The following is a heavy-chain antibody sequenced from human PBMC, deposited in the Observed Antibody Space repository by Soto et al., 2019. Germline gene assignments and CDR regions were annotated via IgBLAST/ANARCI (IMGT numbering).Heavy chain of an antibody. CDR3: TKHPPSKKNPPRWAYSVHI. CDR1: GFTFSNYA. CDR2: VTGRSSST. D-gene: IGHD3-16*01. V-gene: IGHV3-23*01. J-gene: IGHJ3*02. Sequence: EVRLLESGGGLVQPGGSLRLSCVASGFTFSNYAMSWVRQAPGKGLEWVSVVTGRSSSTYYADSVEGRFIISRDNSRNTLFLQMNSLGAEDTAVYYLTKHPPSKKNPPRWAYSVHIGGQGTILTVSS.